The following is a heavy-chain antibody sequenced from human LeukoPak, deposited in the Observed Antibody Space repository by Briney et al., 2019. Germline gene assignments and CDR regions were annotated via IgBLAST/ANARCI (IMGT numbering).Heavy chain of an antibody. D-gene: IGHD3/OR15-3a*01. CDR3: ARGLGTGYYSVAY. CDR1: GFTFSSYA. Sequence: GGSLRLSCAASGFTFSSYAMHWVRQAPGKGLEWVAVISYDGSNKYYADSVKGRFTISRDNSKNTLYLQMDSLRAEDTAPYYCARGLGTGYYSVAYWGQGTLVTVSS. V-gene: IGHV3-30-3*01. J-gene: IGHJ4*02. CDR2: ISYDGSNK.